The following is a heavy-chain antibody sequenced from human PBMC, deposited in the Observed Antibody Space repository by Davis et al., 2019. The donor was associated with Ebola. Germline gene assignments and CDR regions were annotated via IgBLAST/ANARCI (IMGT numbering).Heavy chain of an antibody. Sequence: SETLSLTCTVSGGSISSYYWSWIRQPPGKGLEWIGYIYYSGSTNYNPSLKSRVTISVDTSKNQFSLKLSSVTAADTAVYYCARGESYYDILTGPFDYWGQGTLVTVSS. D-gene: IGHD3-9*01. CDR1: GGSISSYY. J-gene: IGHJ4*02. CDR2: IYYSGST. CDR3: ARGESYYDILTGPFDY. V-gene: IGHV4-59*01.